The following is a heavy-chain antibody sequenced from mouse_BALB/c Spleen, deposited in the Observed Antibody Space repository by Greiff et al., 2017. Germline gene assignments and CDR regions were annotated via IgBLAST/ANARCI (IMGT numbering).Heavy chain of an antibody. V-gene: IGHV5-9-4*01. Sequence: EVMLVESGGGLVKPGGSLKLSCAASGFTFSSYAMSWVRQSPEKRLEWVAEISSGGSYTYYPDTVTGRFTITRDNAKNTLYLEMSSLRSEDTAMYYCARGEYGSSLFAYWGQGTLVTVSA. CDR1: GFTFSSYA. D-gene: IGHD1-1*01. CDR3: ARGEYGSSLFAY. CDR2: ISSGGSYT. J-gene: IGHJ3*01.